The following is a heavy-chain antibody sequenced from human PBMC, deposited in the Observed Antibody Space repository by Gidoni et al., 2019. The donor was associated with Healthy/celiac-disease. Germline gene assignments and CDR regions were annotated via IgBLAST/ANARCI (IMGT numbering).Heavy chain of an antibody. J-gene: IGHJ5*02. CDR2: ISGSGGST. CDR1: GFTFSSYA. Sequence: EVQLLESGGGLVQPGGSLRLSCAASGFTFSSYAMSWVRQAPGKGLEWVSAISGSGGSTYYADSVKGRFTISRDNSKNTLYLQMNSLRAEDTAVYYCASIGYCSSTSCYRYLTGPWGQGTLVTVSS. CDR3: ASIGYCSSTSCYRYLTGP. D-gene: IGHD2-2*01. V-gene: IGHV3-23*01.